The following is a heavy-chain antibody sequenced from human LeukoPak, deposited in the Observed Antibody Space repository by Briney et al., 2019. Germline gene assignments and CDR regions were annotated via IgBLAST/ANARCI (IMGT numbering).Heavy chain of an antibody. V-gene: IGHV1-46*01. CDR2: INPSGGST. J-gene: IGHJ4*02. D-gene: IGHD5-24*01. CDR3: ARGVRWLQSPVLAYFDY. CDR1: GYTFTSYY. Sequence: ASVKVSCKASGYTFTSYYIHWVRRAPGQGLEWMGIINPSGGSTSYAQKFQGRVTMTRDTSTSTVYMELSSLRSEDTAVYYCARGVRWLQSPVLAYFDYWGQGTLVTVSS.